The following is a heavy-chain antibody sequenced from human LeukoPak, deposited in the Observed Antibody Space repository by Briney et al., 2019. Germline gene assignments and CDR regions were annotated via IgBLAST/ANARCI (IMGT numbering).Heavy chain of an antibody. CDR3: ARDLYYDSSGYYDY. Sequence: GGSLRLSCAASGFTFSSYWMSWVRQAPGKGLEWVANTKQDGSEKYYVDSVKGRFTISRDNAKNSLYLQMNSLRAEDTAVYYCARDLYYDSSGYYDYWGQGTLVTVSS. D-gene: IGHD3-22*01. CDR2: TKQDGSEK. CDR1: GFTFSSYW. J-gene: IGHJ4*02. V-gene: IGHV3-7*01.